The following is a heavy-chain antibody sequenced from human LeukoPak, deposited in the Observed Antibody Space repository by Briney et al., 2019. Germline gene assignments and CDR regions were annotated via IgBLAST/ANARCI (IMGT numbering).Heavy chain of an antibody. CDR1: GGSFSGYY. CDR3: ARGYSGYALPFDI. CDR2: INHSGST. Sequence: SETLSLTCAVYGGSFSGYYWSWIRQPPGKGLEWIGEINHSGSTNYNPSLKSRVTISVDTSKNQFSLKLSSVTAADTAVYYCARGYSGYALPFDIRGQGTMVTVSS. V-gene: IGHV4-34*01. J-gene: IGHJ3*02. D-gene: IGHD5-12*01.